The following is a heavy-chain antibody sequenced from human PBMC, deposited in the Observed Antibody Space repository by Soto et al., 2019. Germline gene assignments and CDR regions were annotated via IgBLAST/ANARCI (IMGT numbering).Heavy chain of an antibody. CDR2: TYYRSKWYN. J-gene: IGHJ4*02. CDR3: AREVRLTGTTSLFDY. D-gene: IGHD1-7*01. V-gene: IGHV6-1*01. Sequence: SRTLSLTCAICGDSVSSNSAAWNWIRQSPSRGLEWLGRTYYRSKWYNDYAVSVKSRITINPDTSKNQFSLQLNSVTPGDTAVYYCAREVRLTGTTSLFDYWGQGTLVTVS. CDR1: GDSVSSNSAA.